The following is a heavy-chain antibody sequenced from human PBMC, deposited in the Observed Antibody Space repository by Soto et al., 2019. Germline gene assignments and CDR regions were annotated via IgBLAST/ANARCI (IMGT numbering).Heavy chain of an antibody. Sequence: VQLQESGPGLVKPSGTLSLTCAVSGGSISSGNWWSWVRQSPRKGLEWLGEISHSGNTNHNPSLKSRVTISIDKSKNQFSLKLTSVTAADTAVYYCASHRGNTYGPYDYWGQGTLVTVSS. CDR1: GGSISSGNW. D-gene: IGHD5-18*01. J-gene: IGHJ4*02. CDR3: ASHRGNTYGPYDY. CDR2: ISHSGNT. V-gene: IGHV4-4*02.